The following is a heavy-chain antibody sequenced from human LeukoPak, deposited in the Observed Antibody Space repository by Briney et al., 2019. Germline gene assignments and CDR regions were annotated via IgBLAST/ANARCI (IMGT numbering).Heavy chain of an antibody. J-gene: IGHJ4*02. V-gene: IGHV1-18*01. CDR2: ISASKGNT. D-gene: IGHD2-15*01. CDR1: GYTFTTYG. Sequence: ASVNVSCKSSGYTFTTYGISWVRQAPGQGLEWMGWISASKGNTNYAQKFQDRVSLTTDTSTSTAYMELRSLTSDDTAVYYCARRRLGSGGWFPFDYWGQGTLVTVSS. CDR3: ARRRLGSGGWFPFDY.